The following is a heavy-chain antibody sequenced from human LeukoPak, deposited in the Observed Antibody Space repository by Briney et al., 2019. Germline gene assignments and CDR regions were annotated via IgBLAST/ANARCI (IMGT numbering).Heavy chain of an antibody. J-gene: IGHJ4*02. CDR1: GFTFSSYG. Sequence: GGSLRLSCVGSGFTFSSYGIHWVRQAPGKGLEWVALISYDGSVKNYADAVKGRFTISRDNSKNTLYLQMNSLRTEDTAVYYCARGVGLYSSVTGEYWGQGTLVTVSS. D-gene: IGHD6-25*01. V-gene: IGHV3-30*03. CDR2: ISYDGSVK. CDR3: ARGVGLYSSVTGEY.